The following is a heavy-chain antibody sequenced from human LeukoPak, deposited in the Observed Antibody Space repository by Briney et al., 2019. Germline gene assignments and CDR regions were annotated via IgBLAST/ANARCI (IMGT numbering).Heavy chain of an antibody. CDR1: GYSISSGYY. D-gene: IGHD3-10*01. J-gene: IGHJ4*02. V-gene: IGHV4-38-2*02. CDR3: AKARGYGSGYFEY. Sequence: PSETLSLTCSVSGYSISSGYYWGWIRQPPGKGPEWIGVVYRTGNAYYNPSLKSRVTISIDTSKNQFSLNLTSVTAADTAVYFCAKARGYGSGYFEYWGQGILVPVSS. CDR2: VYRTGNA.